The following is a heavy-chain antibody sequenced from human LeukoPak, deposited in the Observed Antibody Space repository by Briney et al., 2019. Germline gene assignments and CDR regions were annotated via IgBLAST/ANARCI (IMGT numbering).Heavy chain of an antibody. D-gene: IGHD3-22*01. V-gene: IGHV3-48*03. CDR3: ARASSPYYYDSSGYIA. CDR2: ISSTGSAI. Sequence: GGSLRLSCAASGFTFSSCEMNWVRQAPGKGLEWISYISSTGSAIYYADSVKGRFAISRDNAKNSLYLQMNSLRAEETAVYYCARASSPYYYDSSGYIAWGQGTLVTVSS. J-gene: IGHJ5*02. CDR1: GFTFSSCE.